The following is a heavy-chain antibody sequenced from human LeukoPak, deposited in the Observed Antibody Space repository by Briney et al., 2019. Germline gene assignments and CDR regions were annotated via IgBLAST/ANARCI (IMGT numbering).Heavy chain of an antibody. Sequence: ASVKVSCKASGGTFSSYAISWVRQAPGQGLEWMGRIIPILGIANYAQKFQGRVTITADKSTSTAYMELSRLRSDDTAVYYCARDPFLELGAFDIWGQGTMVTVSS. CDR1: GGTFSSYA. CDR3: ARDPFLELGAFDI. D-gene: IGHD1-26*01. J-gene: IGHJ3*02. CDR2: IIPILGIA. V-gene: IGHV1-69*04.